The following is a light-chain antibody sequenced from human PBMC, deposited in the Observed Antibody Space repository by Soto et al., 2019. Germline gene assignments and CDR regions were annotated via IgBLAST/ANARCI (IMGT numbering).Light chain of an antibody. CDR1: SSDVGGYEY. CDR3: CSYAAGQTLV. CDR2: HVA. J-gene: IGLJ2*01. V-gene: IGLV2-11*01. Sequence: QSVLTQPRSVSGSPGQSVTISCSGTSSDVGGYEYVSWYQQHPGKAPTLIIYHVAQRPSGVPDRFSASKSGTTASLPISGLQAEDEAEYFCCSYAAGQTLVFGGGTKLTVL.